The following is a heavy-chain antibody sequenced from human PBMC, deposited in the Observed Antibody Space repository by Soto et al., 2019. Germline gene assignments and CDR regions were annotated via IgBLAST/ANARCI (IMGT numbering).Heavy chain of an antibody. CDR2: IYYSGST. Sequence: SETLSITCTVSVCSISSFGDYWSWIRHHPGKGLEWIGYIYYSGSTYYNPSLKSRVTISVDTSKNQFSLKLSSVTAADTAVYYCARILRSGYYLDYWGQGTLVTVSS. V-gene: IGHV4-31*03. CDR1: VCSISSFGDY. J-gene: IGHJ4*02. D-gene: IGHD3-22*01. CDR3: ARILRSGYYLDY.